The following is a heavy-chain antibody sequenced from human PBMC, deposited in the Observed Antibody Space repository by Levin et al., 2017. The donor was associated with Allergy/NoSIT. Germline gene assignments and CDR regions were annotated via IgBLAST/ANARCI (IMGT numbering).Heavy chain of an antibody. D-gene: IGHD4-17*01. V-gene: IGHV4-59*01. CDR2: IYDSGST. Sequence: SETLSLTCTVSGGSIGSDYWSWIRQPPGKGLEWIGYIYDSGSTDYNPSLKSRVTISRDTSQNQLSLKVRSVTAADTAVYYCARARVTSYYYYYGLDVWGQGTTVTVSS. CDR3: ARARVTSYYYYYGLDV. J-gene: IGHJ6*02. CDR1: GGSIGSDY.